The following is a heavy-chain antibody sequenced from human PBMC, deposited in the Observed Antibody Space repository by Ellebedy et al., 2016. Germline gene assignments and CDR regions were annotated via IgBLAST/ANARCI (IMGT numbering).Heavy chain of an antibody. D-gene: IGHD6-6*01. Sequence: ASVKVSCKASGYTFTGYYMHWVRQAPGQGLEWMGWINPNSGGTNYAQKFQGWVTMTRDTSIRTDYMELSRLRSDDTAVYYCARGYSSSPHRYNWFDPWGQGTLVTVSS. CDR3: ARGYSSSPHRYNWFDP. J-gene: IGHJ5*02. CDR2: INPNSGGT. CDR1: GYTFTGYY. V-gene: IGHV1-2*04.